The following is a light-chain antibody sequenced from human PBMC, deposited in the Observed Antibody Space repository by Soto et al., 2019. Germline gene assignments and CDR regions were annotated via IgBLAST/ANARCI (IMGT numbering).Light chain of an antibody. CDR1: QGISNY. V-gene: IGKV1-27*01. Sequence: DIQMTQSPSSLSASVGDRVTITCRASQGISNYLAWYQQKPGRVPTLLISAASTLQSGVPSRFSGGGSGTDFTLTITSLQPEDVATYYCQRYNYGSTFGQGTKVEI. CDR2: AAS. J-gene: IGKJ1*01. CDR3: QRYNYGST.